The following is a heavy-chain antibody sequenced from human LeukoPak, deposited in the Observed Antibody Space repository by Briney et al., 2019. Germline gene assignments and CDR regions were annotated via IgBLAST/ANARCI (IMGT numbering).Heavy chain of an antibody. D-gene: IGHD6-13*01. CDR3: ATLNSRIAAAGLGY. Sequence: ASVKVSCKVSGYTLTELSMHWVRQAPGKGPEWMGGFDPEDGETIYAQKFQGRVTMTEDTSTDTAYMELSSLRSEDTAVYYCATLNSRIAAAGLGYWGQGTLVTVSS. J-gene: IGHJ4*02. CDR2: FDPEDGET. CDR1: GYTLTELS. V-gene: IGHV1-24*01.